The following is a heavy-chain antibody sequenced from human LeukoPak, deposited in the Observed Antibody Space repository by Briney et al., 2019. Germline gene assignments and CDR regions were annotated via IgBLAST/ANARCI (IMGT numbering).Heavy chain of an antibody. CDR2: IKQDGSEK. Sequence: GGSLRLSCAASGFTFSSYWMSWVRQAPGKGLEWVANIKQDGSEKYYVDSVKGRFTISRDNAKNSLYLQMNILRAEDTAVYYCAGGLGKYYFDYWGEGTLVSVSS. CDR1: GFTFSSYW. CDR3: AGGLGKYYFDY. J-gene: IGHJ4*02. V-gene: IGHV3-7*02.